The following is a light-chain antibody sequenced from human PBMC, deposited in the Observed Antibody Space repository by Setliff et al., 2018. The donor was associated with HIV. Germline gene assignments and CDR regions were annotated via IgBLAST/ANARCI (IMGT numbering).Light chain of an antibody. CDR1: SSNIGRNT. V-gene: IGLV1-44*01. CDR3: AAWDNTLNAFV. Sequence: QSVLTQPPSVSATPGQGVAISCSGSSSNIGRNTVSWYQHLPGSAPKFLICNDNQCPPGVPDRFAAPKSGVLASLAISGLRPEDEADYYCAAWDNTLNAFVFGTGTRSPS. J-gene: IGLJ1*01. CDR2: NDN.